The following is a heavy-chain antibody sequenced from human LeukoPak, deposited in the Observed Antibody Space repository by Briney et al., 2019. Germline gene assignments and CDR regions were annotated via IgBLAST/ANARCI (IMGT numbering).Heavy chain of an antibody. V-gene: IGHV3-7*01. CDR1: GFTFSSYW. D-gene: IGHD2-2*02. CDR2: IKQDGSEK. Sequence: GGSLRLSCAASGFTFSSYWMSWVRQAPGKGLEWVANIKQDGSEKYYVDSVKGRFTISRDNAKNSLYLQMNSLRAEDTAVYYCARDSAIGEYYFDYWGQGTLVTVSS. J-gene: IGHJ4*02. CDR3: ARDSAIGEYYFDY.